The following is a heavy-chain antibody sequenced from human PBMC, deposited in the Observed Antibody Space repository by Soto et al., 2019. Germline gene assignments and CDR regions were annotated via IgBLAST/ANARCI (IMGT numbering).Heavy chain of an antibody. CDR2: ISGSGDRT. CDR1: GITISNYP. D-gene: IGHD3-22*01. J-gene: IGHJ4*02. Sequence: EVQLLESGGGLVQPGGSLRLSCAASGITISNYPMSWVRQAPGKGLDWVSGISGSGDRTYYADSAKGRFTISKDISRNSLYLQLDSVGVEDTAVYFCVKDDGGYPSTAPHWGQGTLVTVSS. CDR3: VKDDGGYPSTAPH. V-gene: IGHV3-23*01.